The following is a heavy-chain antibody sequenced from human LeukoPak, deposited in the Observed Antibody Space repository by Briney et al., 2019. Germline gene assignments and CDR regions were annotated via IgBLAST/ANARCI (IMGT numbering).Heavy chain of an antibody. CDR3: ARVVEYSSSSDLLLGSYYYYYYMDV. CDR1: GGTFSSYA. V-gene: IGHV1-69*04. J-gene: IGHJ6*03. CDR2: IIPILGIA. Sequence: ASVKVSCKASGGTFSSYAISWVRQAPGQGLEWMGRIIPILGIANYAQKFQGRVTITADKSTSTAYMELSSLRSEDTAVYYCARVVEYSSSSDLLLGSYYYYYYMDVWGKGTTVTVSS. D-gene: IGHD6-6*01.